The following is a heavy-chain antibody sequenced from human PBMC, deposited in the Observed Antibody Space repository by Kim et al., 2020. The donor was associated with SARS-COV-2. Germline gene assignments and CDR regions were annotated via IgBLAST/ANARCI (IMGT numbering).Heavy chain of an antibody. J-gene: IGHJ4*02. V-gene: IGHV1-46*01. D-gene: IGHD3-9*01. CDR2: INPSGGST. CDR3: ARAVYYDILTGSFDY. CDR1: GYTFTSYY. Sequence: ASVKVSCKASGYTFTSYYMHWVRQAPGQGLEWMGIINPSGGSTSYAQKFQGRVTMTRDTSTSTVYMELSSLRSEDTAVYYCARAVYYDILTGSFDYWGQGPLVTVSS.